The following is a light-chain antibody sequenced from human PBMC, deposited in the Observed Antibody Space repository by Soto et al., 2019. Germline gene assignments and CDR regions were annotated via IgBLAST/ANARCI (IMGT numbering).Light chain of an antibody. J-gene: IGKJ2*01. CDR2: DAT. V-gene: IGKV3-20*01. Sequence: EIVFTQSPGTLSLSPGERANLSCRASQSVTKYLAWYQQKPGQTPSLLIYDATGRAAGIPDRFSGSGSGTDFTLTISRLEAEDFAVYYCQQYDTSPRTFGQGTKVDI. CDR1: QSVTKY. CDR3: QQYDTSPRT.